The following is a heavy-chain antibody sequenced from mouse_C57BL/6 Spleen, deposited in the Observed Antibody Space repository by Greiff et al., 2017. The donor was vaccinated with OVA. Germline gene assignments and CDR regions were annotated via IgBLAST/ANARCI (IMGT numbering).Heavy chain of an antibody. CDR2: ISSGSSTI. CDR1: GFTFSDYG. V-gene: IGHV5-17*01. D-gene: IGHD2-12*01. J-gene: IGHJ2*01. CDR3: ARVYYSYDEGIDY. Sequence: EVMLVESGGGLVKPGGSLKLSCAASGFTFSDYGMHWVRQAPEKGLEWVAYISSGSSTIYYADTVKGRFPISRDNAKNTLFLQMTSLRSEDTAMYYCARVYYSYDEGIDYWGQGTTLTVS.